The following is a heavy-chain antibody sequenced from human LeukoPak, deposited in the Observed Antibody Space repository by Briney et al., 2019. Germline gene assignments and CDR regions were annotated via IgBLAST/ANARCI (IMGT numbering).Heavy chain of an antibody. J-gene: IGHJ4*02. D-gene: IGHD1-26*01. Sequence: GGSLRLSCAASGFTFSDYYMSWIRQAPGKGLEWVSYISSGSSYTNYADSVKGRFTISRDNAKNSLCLQMNSLRAEDTAVYYYARSGSYLTHYFDYWGQGTLVTVSS. CDR1: GFTFSDYY. CDR3: ARSGSYLTHYFDY. CDR2: ISSGSSYT. V-gene: IGHV3-11*03.